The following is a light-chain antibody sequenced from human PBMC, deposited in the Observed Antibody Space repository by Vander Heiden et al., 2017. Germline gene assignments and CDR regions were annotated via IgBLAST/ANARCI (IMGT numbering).Light chain of an antibody. Sequence: DIQMTQSPSSLSASVGDRVTITCRASQGISDHLAWYQQKPGKAPNLLIYTASTLHSGVPSRFSGSGSGTDFTLTISNLQPEDVATYYCQKYNNAPFTFGPGTKVDI. CDR1: QGISDH. J-gene: IGKJ3*01. V-gene: IGKV1-27*01. CDR2: TAS. CDR3: QKYNNAPFT.